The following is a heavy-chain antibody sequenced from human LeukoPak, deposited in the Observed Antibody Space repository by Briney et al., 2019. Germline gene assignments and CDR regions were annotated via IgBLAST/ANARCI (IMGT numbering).Heavy chain of an antibody. CDR2: IIPILGIA. CDR1: GGTFSSYA. Sequence: GASVKVSCKASGGTFSSYAISWVRQAPGQGLEWMGRIIPILGIANYAQKFQGRVTITADKSTSTAYMELSSLRSEDTAVCYCATWVTVAGSFDYWGQGTLVTVSS. CDR3: ATWVTVAGSFDY. D-gene: IGHD6-19*01. J-gene: IGHJ4*02. V-gene: IGHV1-69*04.